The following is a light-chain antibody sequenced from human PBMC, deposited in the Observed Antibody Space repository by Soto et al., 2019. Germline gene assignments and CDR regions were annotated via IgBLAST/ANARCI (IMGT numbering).Light chain of an antibody. CDR2: GAS. Sequence: EIVMTKSPATLSVSPGERATLSCRASQSGSRYLAWYQHRPGQAPRLLIYGASTRASGIPARFSGSGSGTEFTLTISSLQPEDFAVYFCQQYTNWPPETFGEGTKVDI. CDR3: QQYTNWPPET. J-gene: IGKJ1*01. CDR1: QSGSRY. V-gene: IGKV3-15*01.